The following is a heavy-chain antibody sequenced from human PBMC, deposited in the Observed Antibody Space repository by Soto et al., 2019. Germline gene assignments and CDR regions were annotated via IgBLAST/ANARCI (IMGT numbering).Heavy chain of an antibody. J-gene: IGHJ4*02. CDR1: GFTFSDYY. CDR3: ARGGSGSFPDY. CDR2: ISRGSRSLKT. V-gene: IGHV3-11*05. Sequence: GGSLGLSCAASGFTFSDYYMSWIRQAPGKGLEWVSYISRGSRSLKTNYADSVKGRFTISRDNGKNSLYLQMDSLRADDTAVYYCARGGSGSFPDYWGQGTLVTVSS. D-gene: IGHD3-10*01.